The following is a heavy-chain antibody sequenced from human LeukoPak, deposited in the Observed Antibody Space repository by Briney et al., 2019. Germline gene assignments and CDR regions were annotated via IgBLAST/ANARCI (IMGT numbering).Heavy chain of an antibody. J-gene: IGHJ2*01. Sequence: PGGSLRLSCAASGFIFSQYSMNWVRQAPGKGLEWVSHIRSSSETFYADSVKGRFTISRDNAKNSVYLQMNGLKAEDTAVYHCVGGPGWVFDLWGRGTLVTVSS. CDR2: IRSSSET. CDR3: VGGPGWVFDL. CDR1: GFIFSQYS. V-gene: IGHV3-48*04. D-gene: IGHD6-19*01.